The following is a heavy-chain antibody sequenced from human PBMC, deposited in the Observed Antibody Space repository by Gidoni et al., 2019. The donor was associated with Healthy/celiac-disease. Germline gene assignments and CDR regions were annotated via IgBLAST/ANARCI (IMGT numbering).Heavy chain of an antibody. V-gene: IGHV3-13*01. J-gene: IGHJ4*02. CDR2: IGTAGDT. CDR3: ARAGGKGEQWLAFDY. CDR1: GFTFSSYD. D-gene: IGHD6-19*01. Sequence: EVQLVESGGGLVQPGGSLRLSCAASGFTFSSYDMHWVRQATGKGLEWVSAIGTAGDTYYPGSVKGRFTISRENAKNSLYLQMNSLRAGDTAVYYCARAGGKGEQWLAFDYWGQGTLVTVSS.